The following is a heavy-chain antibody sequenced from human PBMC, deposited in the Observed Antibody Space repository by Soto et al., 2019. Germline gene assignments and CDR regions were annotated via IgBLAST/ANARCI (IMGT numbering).Heavy chain of an antibody. V-gene: IGHV4-34*01. J-gene: IGHJ4*02. CDR3: ARGQEGIVATH. D-gene: IGHD5-12*01. CDR2: IKDGGST. CDR1: GGSLSGYY. Sequence: QVQLQQWGAGLLKPSETLSLTCAVNGGSLSGYYWSWIRQPPGKGLEWIGEIKDGGSTNYSPSLRGLVIISADTSKNQFSLRLNSVAAADTAVYFCARGQEGIVATHWDQGTLVTVSS.